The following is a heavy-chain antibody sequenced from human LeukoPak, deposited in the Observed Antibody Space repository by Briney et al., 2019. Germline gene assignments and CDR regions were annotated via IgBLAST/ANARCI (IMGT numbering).Heavy chain of an antibody. CDR3: ARGGRKAVAGPDY. D-gene: IGHD6-19*01. J-gene: IGHJ4*02. Sequence: SETLSLTCTVSGGSISSYYWSWIRQPPGKGLGWIGYIYYSGSTNYNPSLKSRVTISVDTSNNQFSLKLSSVTAADTAVYYCARGGRKAVAGPDYWGQGTLVTVSS. CDR2: IYYSGST. V-gene: IGHV4-59*01. CDR1: GGSISSYY.